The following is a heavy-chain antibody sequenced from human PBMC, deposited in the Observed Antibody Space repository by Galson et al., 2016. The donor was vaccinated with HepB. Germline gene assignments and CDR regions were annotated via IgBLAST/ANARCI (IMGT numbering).Heavy chain of an antibody. CDR1: GFTFTDVF. CDR3: TTSYWDRFDS. V-gene: IGHV3-15*01. Sequence: SLRLSCAASGFTFTDVFMTWVRQAPGKGLEWVGRIKTKAAGGASDYAAPGTGTFTVAREESRDILDLNMNSLKTEATAVYDCTTSYWDRFDSWGQGTLVTVSS. CDR2: IKTKAAGGAS. D-gene: IGHD2-8*02. J-gene: IGHJ4*02.